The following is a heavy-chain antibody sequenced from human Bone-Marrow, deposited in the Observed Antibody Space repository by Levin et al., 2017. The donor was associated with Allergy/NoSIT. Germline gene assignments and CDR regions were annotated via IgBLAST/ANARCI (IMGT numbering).Heavy chain of an antibody. J-gene: IGHJ6*04. CDR2: VAPILGTT. CDR1: GDTLSRFG. CDR3: ARAVIDVRFRLYTYLDV. D-gene: IGHD3-10*02. Sequence: PLASVKVSCKAPGDTLSRFGINWVRQAPGQGLECMGGVAPILGTTSYTQKFQDRITIIADESTGTVNMELRSLTFDDTAIYFCARAVIDVRFRLYTYLDVWGKGTTVIVSS. V-gene: IGHV1-69*13.